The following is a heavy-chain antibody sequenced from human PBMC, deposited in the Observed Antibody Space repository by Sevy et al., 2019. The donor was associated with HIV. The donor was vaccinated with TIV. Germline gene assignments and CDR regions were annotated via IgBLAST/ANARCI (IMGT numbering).Heavy chain of an antibody. J-gene: IGHJ4*02. V-gene: IGHV3-43*01. Sequence: GGSLRLSCAASGFTFDDYTMHWVRQAPGKGLEWVSLISWDGGSTYYADSVKGRFTISRDNSKNSLYLQMNSLRTEDTASYYCAKDLVLGATYGVGFDYWGQGTLVTVSS. D-gene: IGHD1-26*01. CDR3: AKDLVLGATYGVGFDY. CDR2: ISWDGGST. CDR1: GFTFDDYT.